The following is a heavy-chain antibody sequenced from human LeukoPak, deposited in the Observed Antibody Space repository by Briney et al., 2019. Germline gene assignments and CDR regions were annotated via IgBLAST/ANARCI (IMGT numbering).Heavy chain of an antibody. CDR1: GGSISGYY. Sequence: PSETLSLTCTVSGGSISGYYWSWFRQPPGKGLERIGYIYHSGRTSYNPSLKSRVTISVDTSKNEFSLKLRFVTAADTAVYYCAGPIYEAVEQWGQGTLVTVSS. V-gene: IGHV4-59*08. CDR2: IYHSGRT. CDR3: AGPIYEAVEQ. D-gene: IGHD3-3*01. J-gene: IGHJ4*02.